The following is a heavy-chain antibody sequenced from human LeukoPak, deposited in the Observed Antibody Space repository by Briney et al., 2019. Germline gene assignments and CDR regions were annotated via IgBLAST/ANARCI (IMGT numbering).Heavy chain of an antibody. CDR2: IYYSGST. Sequence: PSETLSLTCTVSGGSISSYYWSWIRQPPGKGLEWIGYIYYSGSTNYNPSLKSRVTISVDTSKNQFSLKLSSVSAADTAVYYCARAPSTYSGSYYDYWGQGTLVTVSS. D-gene: IGHD1-26*01. J-gene: IGHJ4*02. V-gene: IGHV4-59*01. CDR1: GGSISSYY. CDR3: ARAPSTYSGSYYDY.